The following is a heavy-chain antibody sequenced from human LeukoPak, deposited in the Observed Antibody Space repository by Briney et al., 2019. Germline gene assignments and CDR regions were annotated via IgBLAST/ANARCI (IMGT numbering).Heavy chain of an antibody. CDR3: AKDPRYSSSSLLDY. Sequence: GGSLRLSCAASGFTFSSYAMSWVRQAPGKGLEWVSAISGSGGSTYYGDSVKGRFTISRDNSKNTLYLQMNSLRAEDTAVYYCAKDPRYSSSSLLDYWGQGTLVTVSS. V-gene: IGHV3-23*01. CDR2: ISGSGGST. CDR1: GFTFSSYA. D-gene: IGHD6-6*01. J-gene: IGHJ4*02.